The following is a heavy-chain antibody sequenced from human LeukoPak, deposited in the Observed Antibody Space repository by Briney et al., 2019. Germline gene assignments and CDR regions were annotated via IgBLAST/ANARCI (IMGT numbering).Heavy chain of an antibody. CDR2: ISSSSSYI. CDR1: GFTFSSYS. Sequence: KPGGSLRLSCAASGFTFSSYSMNWVRQAPGKGLEWVSSISSSSSYIYYADSVKGRFTISRDNAKNSLYLQMNSLRAEDTAVYYCARDFLPMSSSWYEYYWGQGTLVTVSS. D-gene: IGHD6-13*01. CDR3: ARDFLPMSSSWYEYY. V-gene: IGHV3-21*01. J-gene: IGHJ4*02.